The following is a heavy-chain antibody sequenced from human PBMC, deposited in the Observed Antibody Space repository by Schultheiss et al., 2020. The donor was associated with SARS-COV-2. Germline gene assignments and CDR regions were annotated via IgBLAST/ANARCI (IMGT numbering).Heavy chain of an antibody. CDR1: GFTFSSYW. J-gene: IGHJ4*02. CDR3: AKLHIVATIKGVFDY. V-gene: IGHV3-7*03. D-gene: IGHD5-12*01. CDR2: IKQDGSEK. Sequence: GESLKISCAASGFTFSSYWMSWVRQAPGKGLEWVANIKQDGSEKYYVDSVKGRFTISRDNAKNSLYLQMNSLRAEDTAVYYCAKLHIVATIKGVFDYWGQGTLVTVSS.